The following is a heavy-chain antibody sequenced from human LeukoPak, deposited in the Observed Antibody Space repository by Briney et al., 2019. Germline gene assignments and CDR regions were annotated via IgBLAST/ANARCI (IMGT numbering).Heavy chain of an antibody. CDR2: ISSSGSTK. CDR3: AKDTAPGPPYYYMDV. V-gene: IGHV3-11*04. D-gene: IGHD1-14*01. Sequence: GGSLRLSCAASGFTFSDYYMSWIRQAPGKGLEYVSLISSSGSTKYYADSVKGRFTISMDNAKNSLYLLMNSLRAEDTAVYYCAKDTAPGPPYYYMDVWGKGTTVTISS. J-gene: IGHJ6*03. CDR1: GFTFSDYY.